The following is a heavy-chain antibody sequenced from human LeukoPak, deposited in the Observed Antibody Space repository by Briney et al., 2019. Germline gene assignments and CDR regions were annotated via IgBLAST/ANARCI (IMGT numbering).Heavy chain of an antibody. CDR2: IYHSGST. CDR1: GDSISTNY. D-gene: IGHD3-22*01. Sequence: SETLSLTCTVSGDSISTNYWNWIRQPPGKGLEWIGSIYHSGSTYYNPSLKSRVTISVDTSKNQFSLKLRSVTAADTAVYYCARSGYYDSSGCFDYWGQGTLVTVSS. V-gene: IGHV4-38-2*02. CDR3: ARSGYYDSSGCFDY. J-gene: IGHJ4*02.